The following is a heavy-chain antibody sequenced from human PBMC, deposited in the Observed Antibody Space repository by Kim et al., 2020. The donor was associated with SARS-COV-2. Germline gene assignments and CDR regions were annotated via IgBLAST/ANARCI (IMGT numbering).Heavy chain of an antibody. Sequence: SETLSLTCTVSGGSISSYYWSWIRQPPGKGLEWIGYIYYSGSTNYNPSLKSRVTISVDTSKNQFSLKLSSVTAADTAVYYCALSGFDRGVIDAFDIWGQGTMVTVSS. V-gene: IGHV4-59*13. CDR3: ALSGFDRGVIDAFDI. J-gene: IGHJ3*02. CDR1: GGSISSYY. D-gene: IGHD3-10*01. CDR2: IYYSGST.